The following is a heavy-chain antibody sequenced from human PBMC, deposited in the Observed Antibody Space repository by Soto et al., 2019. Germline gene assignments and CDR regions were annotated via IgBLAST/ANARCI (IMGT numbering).Heavy chain of an antibody. CDR2: INPNSGGT. CDR3: ARERRNYDILTGYYPSGMDV. CDR1: GYTFTGYY. V-gene: IGHV1-2*04. D-gene: IGHD3-9*01. J-gene: IGHJ6*02. Sequence: ASVKVSCKASGYTFTGYYMHWVRQAPGQGLEWMGWINPNSGGTNYAQKFQGWVTMTRDTSISTAYMELSRLRSDDTAVYYCARERRNYDILTGYYPSGMDVCGQVTTVAGSS.